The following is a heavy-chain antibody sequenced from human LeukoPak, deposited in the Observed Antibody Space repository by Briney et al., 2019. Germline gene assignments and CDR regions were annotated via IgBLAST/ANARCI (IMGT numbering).Heavy chain of an antibody. CDR1: GFTVSSNY. CDR2: IYSGGST. D-gene: IGHD5/OR15-5a*01. Sequence: GGSLRLSCAASGFTVSSNYMSWVRQARGKGLEWVSVIYSGGSTYYADSVKGRFTISRDNSKNTLYLQMNSLRAEDTAVYYCAKGSGHAIVSSDYWGQGTLVTVSS. V-gene: IGHV3-53*01. J-gene: IGHJ4*02. CDR3: AKGSGHAIVSSDY.